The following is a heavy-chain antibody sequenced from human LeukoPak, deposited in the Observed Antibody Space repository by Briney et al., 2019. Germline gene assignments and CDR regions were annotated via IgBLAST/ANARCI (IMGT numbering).Heavy chain of an antibody. V-gene: IGHV3-30-3*01. Sequence: GGSLRLSCAASGFTFSSYAMHWVRQAPGKGLEWVAVISYDGSNKYYADSVKGRFTISRDNSKNTLYLQMNSLRAEDTAVYYCARDKRRYCSGGSCYPFDYWGQGTLVTVSS. J-gene: IGHJ4*02. CDR3: ARDKRRYCSGGSCYPFDY. CDR2: ISYDGSNK. D-gene: IGHD2-15*01. CDR1: GFTFSSYA.